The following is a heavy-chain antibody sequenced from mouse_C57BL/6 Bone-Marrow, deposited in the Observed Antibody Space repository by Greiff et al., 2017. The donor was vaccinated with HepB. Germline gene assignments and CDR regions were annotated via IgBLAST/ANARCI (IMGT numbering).Heavy chain of an antibody. J-gene: IGHJ2*01. CDR1: GYSIPSDY. V-gene: IGHV3-8*01. CDR3: ASTTVVPFDY. Sequence: EVKLQESGPGLAKPSQTLSLTCSVTGYSIPSDYWNWIRKFPGNKLEYMGYISYSGSTYYNPSLKSRISITRDTSKNQYYLQLNSVTTEDTATYYCASTTVVPFDYWGQGTTLTVSS. D-gene: IGHD1-1*01. CDR2: ISYSGST.